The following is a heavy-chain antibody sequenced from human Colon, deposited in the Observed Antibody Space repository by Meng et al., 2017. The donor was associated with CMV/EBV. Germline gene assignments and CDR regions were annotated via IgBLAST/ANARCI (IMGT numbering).Heavy chain of an antibody. CDR2: ISSSAMTV. CDR3: ARDVFRGEAFDI. D-gene: IGHD3-3*01. V-gene: IGHV3-48*03. J-gene: IGHJ3*02. Sequence: GESLKISCVASGFSFNYYEMNWVRQAPGKGLEWISYISSSAMTVQYAESVKGRFTISRDNAKNSLYLQMNGLRAEDTAVYYCARDVFRGEAFDIWGQGTQVTVSS. CDR1: GFSFNYYE.